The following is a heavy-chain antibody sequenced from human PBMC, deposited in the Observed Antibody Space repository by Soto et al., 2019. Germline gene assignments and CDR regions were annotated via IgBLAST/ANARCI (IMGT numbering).Heavy chain of an antibody. J-gene: IGHJ6*02. Sequence: SQTLSLTCAISGDSVSSNSAAWNWIRQSPSRGLEWLGRTYYRSKWYNDYAVSVKSRITINPDTSKNQFSLQLNSVTPEDTAVYYCARDSCSGGSCYFGYYYGMDVWGQGTTVTSP. CDR3: ARDSCSGGSCYFGYYYGMDV. CDR2: TYYRSKWYN. V-gene: IGHV6-1*01. CDR1: GDSVSSNSAA. D-gene: IGHD2-15*01.